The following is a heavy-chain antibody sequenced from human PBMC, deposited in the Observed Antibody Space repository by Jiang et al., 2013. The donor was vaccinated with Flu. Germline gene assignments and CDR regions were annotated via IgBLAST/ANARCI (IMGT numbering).Heavy chain of an antibody. D-gene: IGHD3-10*01. Sequence: FQGQVTISADKSISTAYLQWSSLKASDTAMYYCARGGMVRGVITIFDYWGQGTLVTVSS. CDR3: ARGGMVRGVITIFDY. V-gene: IGHV5-51*01. J-gene: IGHJ4*02.